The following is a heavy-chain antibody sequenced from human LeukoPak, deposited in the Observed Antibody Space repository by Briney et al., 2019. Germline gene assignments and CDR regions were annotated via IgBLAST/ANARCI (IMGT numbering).Heavy chain of an antibody. V-gene: IGHV4-39*07. CDR1: GGSVSSGTYY. J-gene: IGHJ4*02. Sequence: SETLSLTCTVSGGSVSSGTYYWTWIRQAPGKGLEWIGEINRGDYNPSLKSRVTISVDTSKNQFSLKLTSVTAADTGVYYCARGSSHFDKWGQGTLVTVSS. CDR2: INRG. CDR3: ARGSSHFDK.